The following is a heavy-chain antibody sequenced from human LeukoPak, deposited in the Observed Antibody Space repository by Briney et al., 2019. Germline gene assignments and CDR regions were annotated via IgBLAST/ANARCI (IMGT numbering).Heavy chain of an antibody. V-gene: IGHV4-59*11. CDR3: ARVGIAAVGHYYYYYMDV. Sequence: KPSETLSLTCTVSGGSIRSHYGSWIRQPPGKGLEWIGYIYYSGSTNYNPSLKSRVTISVDTSKDQCSLKLSSVTAADTAVYYCARVGIAAVGHYYYYYMDVWGKGTTVTVSS. CDR2: IYYSGST. D-gene: IGHD6-13*01. CDR1: GGSIRSHY. J-gene: IGHJ6*03.